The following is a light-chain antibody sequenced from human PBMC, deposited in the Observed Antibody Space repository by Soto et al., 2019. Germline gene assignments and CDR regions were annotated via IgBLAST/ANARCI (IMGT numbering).Light chain of an antibody. Sequence: EIVMTQSPATLAVSPGDTATLSCRASQSLSGNLAWYQQKPGQAPRLLIFRASTRATGVPARFSGRGSWTEFTLHISGLQSEDFAVYYCQQYSNWPPWTFGPGTKVEIK. CDR1: QSLSGN. CDR2: RAS. V-gene: IGKV3-15*01. CDR3: QQYSNWPPWT. J-gene: IGKJ1*01.